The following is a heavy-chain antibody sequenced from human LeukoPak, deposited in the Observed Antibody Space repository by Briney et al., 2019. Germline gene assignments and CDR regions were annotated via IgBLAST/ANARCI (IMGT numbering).Heavy chain of an antibody. CDR2: ISAYNGNT. V-gene: IGHV1-18*01. CDR3: ARVVGGTYSGYVDHPYYFDY. J-gene: IGHJ4*02. Sequence: ASVKVSCKASGYTFTSYGISWVRQAPGQGLVWMGWISAYNGNTNYAQKLQGRVTMTTDTSTSTAYMELRSLRSDDTAVYYCARVVGGTYSGYVDHPYYFDYWGQGTLVTVSS. D-gene: IGHD5-12*01. CDR1: GYTFTSYG.